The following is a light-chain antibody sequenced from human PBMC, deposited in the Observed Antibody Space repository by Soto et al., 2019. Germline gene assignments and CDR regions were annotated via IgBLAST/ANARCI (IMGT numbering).Light chain of an antibody. V-gene: IGKV1-5*01. CDR2: DAS. J-gene: IGKJ4*01. CDR1: QSISSW. CDR3: QQYNSYSLT. Sequence: DIQMTQSPSTLSASLLDRVTITCLASQSISSWLAWYQQKPGKAPKLLIYDASSLESGVPSRFSGSGSGTEFTLTISSLQPDDFATYYCQQYNSYSLTFGGGTKVDIK.